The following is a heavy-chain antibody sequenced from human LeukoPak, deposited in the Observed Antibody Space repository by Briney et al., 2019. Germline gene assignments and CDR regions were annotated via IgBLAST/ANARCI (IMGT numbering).Heavy chain of an antibody. CDR1: GFTFSNYW. J-gene: IGHJ5*02. V-gene: IGHV3-74*01. CDR2: INSDGINT. CDR3: ARDLGQYYDTSDNWFDP. D-gene: IGHD3-22*01. Sequence: PGGSLRLSCAASGFTFSNYWMHWVRQAPGMGLLWVSRINSDGINTSYADSVKGRFTISRDNAKNTLNLQMNSLRAEDTAVYYCARDLGQYYDTSDNWFDPWGQGTLVTVSS.